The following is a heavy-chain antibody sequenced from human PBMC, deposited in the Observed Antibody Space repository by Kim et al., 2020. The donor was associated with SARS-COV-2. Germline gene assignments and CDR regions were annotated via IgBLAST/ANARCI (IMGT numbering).Heavy chain of an antibody. Sequence: ASVKVPCKASGYTFTSYDINWVRQTTGQGLEWMGWMNPNSGNTAYAQKFQGRVTMTRDTSINTAYMELSSLYSEDTAVYYCMRGLPAGGLGDWGQGTLVTVSS. D-gene: IGHD7-27*01. CDR1: GYTFTSYD. CDR3: MRGLPAGGLGD. CDR2: MNPNSGNT. J-gene: IGHJ4*02. V-gene: IGHV1-8*01.